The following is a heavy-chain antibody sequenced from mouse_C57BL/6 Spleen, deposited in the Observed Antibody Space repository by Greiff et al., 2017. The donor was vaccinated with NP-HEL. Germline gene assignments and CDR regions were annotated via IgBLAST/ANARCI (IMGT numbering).Heavy chain of an antibody. D-gene: IGHD2-4*01. CDR3: AREGGYKGLRSFDY. V-gene: IGHV1-42*01. J-gene: IGHJ2*01. CDR1: GYSFTGYY. CDR2: INPSTGGT. Sequence: EVQLQQSGPELVKPGASVKISCKASGYSFTGYYMNWVKQSPEKSLEWIGEINPSTGGTTYNQKFKAKATLTVDKSSSTAYMQLKSLTSEDSAVYYCAREGGYKGLRSFDYWGQGTTLTVSS.